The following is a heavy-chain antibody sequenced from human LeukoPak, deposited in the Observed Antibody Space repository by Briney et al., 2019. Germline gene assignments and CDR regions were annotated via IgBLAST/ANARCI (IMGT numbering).Heavy chain of an antibody. CDR3: TTDSYYYPIIDY. V-gene: IGHV3-15*01. D-gene: IGHD3-22*01. J-gene: IGHJ4*02. Sequence: GGSLRLSCAASGFTFSSYWMSWVRQAPGKGLEWVGRIKSKTDGGTTDYAAPVKGRFTISRDDSKNTLYLQMNSLKTEDTAVYYCTTDSYYYPIIDYWGQGTLVTVSS. CDR2: IKSKTDGGTT. CDR1: GFTFSSYW.